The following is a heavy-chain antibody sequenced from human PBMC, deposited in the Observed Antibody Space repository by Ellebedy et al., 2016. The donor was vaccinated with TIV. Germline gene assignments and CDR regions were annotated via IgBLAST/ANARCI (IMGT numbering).Heavy chain of an antibody. V-gene: IGHV3-7*01. J-gene: IGHJ5*02. Sequence: GESLKISCAASGFNFRSYWMTWVRQAPGKGLEGVAKIRQEGDEIYYVESVKGRFTISRDTAKNSLFLQMNSLRVEDTAVYYCARRASYGDYAVQVNPWFDPWGQGTLVTVSS. CDR2: IRQEGDEI. D-gene: IGHD4-17*01. CDR1: GFNFRSYW. CDR3: ARRASYGDYAVQVNPWFDP.